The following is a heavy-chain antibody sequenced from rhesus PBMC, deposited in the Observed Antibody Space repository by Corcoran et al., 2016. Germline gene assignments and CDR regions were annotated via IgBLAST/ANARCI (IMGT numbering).Heavy chain of an antibody. CDR3: ARDDYGNSDY. Sequence: QLQLQEPGPGLVKPSETLSVTCAVSGGSISSSYWRGIRQAPGKGLEWVGYIYGSGSSTNDNPSLKSRVTRSVDTSKNQLSLKLSTVTTADTAVYYCARDDYGNSDYWGQGVLVTVSS. V-gene: IGHV4-169*02. CDR1: GGSISSSY. J-gene: IGHJ4*01. D-gene: IGHD4-35*01. CDR2: IYGSGSST.